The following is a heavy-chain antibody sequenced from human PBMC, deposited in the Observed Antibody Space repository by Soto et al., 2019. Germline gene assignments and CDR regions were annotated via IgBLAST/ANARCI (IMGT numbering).Heavy chain of an antibody. D-gene: IGHD6-6*01. V-gene: IGHV1-3*01. J-gene: IGHJ4*02. CDR2: INAGNGNT. CDR3: ARVPYFLLAARPQYYLDY. CDR1: GYTFTSYA. Sequence: ASVKVSCKASGYTFTSYAMHWVRQAPGQRLEWMGWINAGNGNTKYSQKFQGRVTITRDTSASTAYMELSSLRSEDTAVYYCARVPYFLLAARPQYYLDYWGQGTLVTVSS.